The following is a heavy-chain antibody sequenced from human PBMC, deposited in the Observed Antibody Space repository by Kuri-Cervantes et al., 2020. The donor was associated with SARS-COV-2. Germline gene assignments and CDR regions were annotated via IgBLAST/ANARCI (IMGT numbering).Heavy chain of an antibody. J-gene: IGHJ5*02. CDR3: ASRGCSSTSCYTYWFDP. D-gene: IGHD2-2*02. V-gene: IGHV1-2*02. CDR1: GYTFTAYY. Sequence: ASVRVSCKASGYTFTAYYMHWVRQAPGQGLEWMGWINPNSGGTNYAQKFQGRVTMTRDTSISTAYMELSRLRSDDTAVYYCASRGCSSTSCYTYWFDPWGQGTLVTVSS. CDR2: INPNSGGT.